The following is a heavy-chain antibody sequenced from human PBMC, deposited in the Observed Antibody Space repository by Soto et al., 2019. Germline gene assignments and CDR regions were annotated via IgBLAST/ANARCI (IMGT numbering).Heavy chain of an antibody. V-gene: IGHV3-21*01. Sequence: EVQLVESGGGLVKPGGSLRLSCAASGFTFSSYSMNWVRQAPGKGLEWVSSISSSSSYIYYADSVKGRFTISRDNAHSSLYLQMNSLRAADTAVYYCARDQPAYCYGYGLGYWGQGTLVTVSS. D-gene: IGHD5-18*01. CDR1: GFTFSSYS. CDR3: ARDQPAYCYGYGLGY. CDR2: ISSSSSYI. J-gene: IGHJ4*02.